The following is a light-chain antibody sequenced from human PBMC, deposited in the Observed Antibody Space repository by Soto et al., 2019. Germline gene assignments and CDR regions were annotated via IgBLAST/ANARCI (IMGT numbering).Light chain of an antibody. CDR3: SAYRSPNRGV. V-gene: IGLV2-14*01. CDR2: EVT. CDR1: SSDIGGFNY. Sequence: QSVLTQPASVSGSPGQSITISCTGTSSDIGGFNYVSWYQQPAGKAPKLMIYEVTNRPPGVSARFSGSKSGNTASLTISGLQAEDEAIYFCSAYRSPNRGVFGGGTKLTVL. J-gene: IGLJ3*02.